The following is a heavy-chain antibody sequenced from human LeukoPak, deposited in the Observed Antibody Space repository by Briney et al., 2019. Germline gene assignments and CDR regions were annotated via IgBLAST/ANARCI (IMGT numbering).Heavy chain of an antibody. CDR1: GFTFSSHW. CDR3: TSDTVDTSLGIDY. CDR2: ISRDGRST. Sequence: PGGSLRLSCAASGFTFSSHWMHWVRQVPGEGLVWVSRISRDGRSTAYADSVKGRFTISRDNAKSTLYLQMNSLRAEDTAVYYCTSDTVDTSLGIDYWGLGTLVTVSS. J-gene: IGHJ4*02. D-gene: IGHD5-18*01. V-gene: IGHV3-74*01.